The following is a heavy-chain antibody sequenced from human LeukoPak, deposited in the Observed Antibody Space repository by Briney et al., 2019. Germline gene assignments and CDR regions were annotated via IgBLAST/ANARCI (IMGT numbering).Heavy chain of an antibody. J-gene: IGHJ5*02. Sequence: SETLSLTCTVSGDSISSGSYYWGWIRQPPGKGLEWIGNIYYSGTTYYSPSLKSRVTISVDTSKIQFSLKLISVTAADTAVYYCARFRGGRAWFDPWGQGTLVTVS. D-gene: IGHD3-10*01. CDR3: ARFRGGRAWFDP. CDR2: IYYSGTT. CDR1: GDSISSGSYY. V-gene: IGHV4-39*01.